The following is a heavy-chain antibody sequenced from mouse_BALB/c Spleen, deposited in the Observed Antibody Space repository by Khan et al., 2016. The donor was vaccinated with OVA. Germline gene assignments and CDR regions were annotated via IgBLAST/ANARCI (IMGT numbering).Heavy chain of an antibody. Sequence: QIQLVQSGPELKKPGETVKISCKASGYTFTNYGMNWMKQAPGKGLKWMGWINTYTGEPTYADDFKGRFAFSLETSASTAYLQINNLKNEDTATYFCAIPPYFSYVMAYWGQGTSVTVSS. D-gene: IGHD2-10*01. CDR1: GYTFTNYG. CDR3: AIPPYFSYVMAY. V-gene: IGHV9-3-1*01. J-gene: IGHJ4*01. CDR2: INTYTGEP.